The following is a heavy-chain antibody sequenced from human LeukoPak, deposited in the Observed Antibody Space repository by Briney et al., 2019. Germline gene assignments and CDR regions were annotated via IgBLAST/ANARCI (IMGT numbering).Heavy chain of an antibody. Sequence: SETLSLTCAVYGGSYSAYYWSWIRQPPGKGLEWIGEINHRGSTSYNPSLKSRVIMSVDTSKSHFSLKLSSVTAADTAVYYCATRAVRGIIEFDYWGQGTLATVSS. D-gene: IGHD3-10*01. CDR2: INHRGST. J-gene: IGHJ4*02. CDR1: GGSYSAYY. CDR3: ATRAVRGIIEFDY. V-gene: IGHV4-34*01.